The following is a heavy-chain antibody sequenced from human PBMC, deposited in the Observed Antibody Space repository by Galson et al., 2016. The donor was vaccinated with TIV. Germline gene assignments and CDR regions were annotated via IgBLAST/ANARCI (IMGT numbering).Heavy chain of an antibody. D-gene: IGHD4-23*01. CDR1: GYNFMNYW. CDR2: IYPGDSNT. V-gene: IGHV5-51*01. Sequence: QSGAEVKKPGESLKISCKASGYNFMNYWIGWVRHMPGKGLEWMGIIYPGDSNTRYSPSFEGQVTISADMFINTAYLQWSNLKASDTAIYYCARHPRTTVLRIYYYFDLWGRGTRITVSS. CDR3: ARHPRTTVLRIYYYFDL. J-gene: IGHJ2*01.